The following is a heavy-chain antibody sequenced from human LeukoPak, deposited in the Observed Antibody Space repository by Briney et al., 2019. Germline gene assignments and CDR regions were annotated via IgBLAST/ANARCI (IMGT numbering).Heavy chain of an antibody. J-gene: IGHJ3*02. V-gene: IGHV4-30-4*08. Sequence: SQTLSLTCTVSGGSISSGDYYWSWIRQPPGKGLEWIGYIYYSGSTYYNPSLKSRVTISVDTSKNQFSLKLSSVTAADTAVYYCARSTIFVVVPDPGAFDIWGQGTMVIVSS. D-gene: IGHD3-3*01. CDR2: IYYSGST. CDR3: ARSTIFVVVPDPGAFDI. CDR1: GGSISSGDYY.